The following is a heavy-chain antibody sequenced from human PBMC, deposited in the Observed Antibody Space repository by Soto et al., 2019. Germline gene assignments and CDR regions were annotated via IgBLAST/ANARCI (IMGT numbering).Heavy chain of an antibody. Sequence: EVRLLESGGGLVQPGGSLRLSCAASGFTFRNYAMSWVRQAPGKGLEWVSATSGDGAGTFYADSVKGRFTISRDNSQNTLYLQMNSLRADDTAVYYCAKDLIQDCGDKLFDSWGQGTLVTVSS. V-gene: IGHV3-23*01. CDR1: GFTFRNYA. CDR3: AKDLIQDCGDKLFDS. CDR2: TSGDGAGT. J-gene: IGHJ4*02. D-gene: IGHD4-17*01.